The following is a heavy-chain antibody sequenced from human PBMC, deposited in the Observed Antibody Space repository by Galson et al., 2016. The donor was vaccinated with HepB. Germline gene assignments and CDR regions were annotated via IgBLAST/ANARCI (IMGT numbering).Heavy chain of an antibody. J-gene: IGHJ4*02. V-gene: IGHV3-30*18. D-gene: IGHD3-10*01. CDR3: AKGGPNYYGSGSYSQLEF. CDR1: GFPFLSSG. CDR2: LSYDVSND. Sequence: SLRLSCASAGFPFLSSGMHWARQAPLKGLEWANFLSYDVSNDYYADSVKGRFTVTRDNSKNTLYLQMNSLTPEDTAVYYCAKGGPNYYGSGSYSQLEFWGQGTLVTVSS.